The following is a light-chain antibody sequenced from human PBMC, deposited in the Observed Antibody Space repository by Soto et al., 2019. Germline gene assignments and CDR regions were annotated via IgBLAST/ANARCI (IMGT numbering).Light chain of an antibody. CDR2: HVS. J-gene: IGLJ1*01. Sequence: QSVLTQPASVYGSPGQSITISCPGTSSDVGGYNYVSWYQQHPGKAPKLMIYHVSNRPSGVSNRFSGSKSGNSASLTISGLQAEDEADYYCSSYTSTSTYVFGTGTKVTV. CDR1: SSDVGGYNY. CDR3: SSYTSTSTYV. V-gene: IGLV2-14*01.